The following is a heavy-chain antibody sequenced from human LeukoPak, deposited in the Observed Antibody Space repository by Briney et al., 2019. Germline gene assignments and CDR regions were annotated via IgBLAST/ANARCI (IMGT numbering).Heavy chain of an antibody. CDR2: IYYSGST. CDR3: ARAPFSCSGGSCYSVWFDP. Sequence: SETLSLTCTVSGGSISSYYWSWIRQPPGKGLEWIGYIYYSGSTNYNPSLKSRVTISVDTSKNQFSLKLSSVTAADTAVYYCARAPFSCSGGSCYSVWFDPWGQGTLVTVSS. J-gene: IGHJ5*02. D-gene: IGHD2-15*01. V-gene: IGHV4-59*12. CDR1: GGSISSYY.